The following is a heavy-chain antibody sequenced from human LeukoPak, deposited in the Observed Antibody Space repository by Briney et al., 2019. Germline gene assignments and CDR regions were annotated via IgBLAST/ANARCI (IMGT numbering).Heavy chain of an antibody. D-gene: IGHD3-3*01. V-gene: IGHV4-39*01. CDR3: ARHGYDFWSGYPPYFDY. Sequence: SETLSLTCTVSGGSISSSSYYWGWIRQPPGKGLEWIGSIYYSGSTYYNPSLKSRLTISVDTSKNQFSLKLSSVTAADTAVYYCARHGYDFWSGYPPYFDYWGQGTLVTVSS. CDR1: GGSISSSSYY. J-gene: IGHJ4*02. CDR2: IYYSGST.